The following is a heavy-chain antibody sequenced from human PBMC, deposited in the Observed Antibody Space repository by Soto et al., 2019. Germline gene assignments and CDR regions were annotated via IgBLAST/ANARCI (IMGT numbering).Heavy chain of an antibody. D-gene: IGHD3-10*01. CDR2: LYYIVTT. CDR1: GGSISSNSDY. Sequence: PSETLSLTCTVSGGSISSNSDYWGWIRQPPGKGLEWIGSLYYIVTTYYNPSLKSRVSLSVDTSKNQFSLKLSSVTAADTAVYYCARQWYSGSGSYYSMDTWGQGTLVTVSS. V-gene: IGHV4-39*01. J-gene: IGHJ5*02. CDR3: ARQWYSGSGSYYSMDT.